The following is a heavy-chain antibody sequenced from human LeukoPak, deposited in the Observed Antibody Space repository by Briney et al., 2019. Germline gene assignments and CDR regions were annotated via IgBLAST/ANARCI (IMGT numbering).Heavy chain of an antibody. CDR2: ISGSGGST. CDR3: AKEFGTMVRGVIDHFDY. D-gene: IGHD3-10*01. Sequence: GGSLRLSCAPSGFTFSSYAMSWVRQAPGKGLEWVSAISGSGGSTYYADSVKGRFTTSRDNSKNTLYLQMNSLRAEDTAVYYCAKEFGTMVRGVIDHFDYWAREPWSPSPQ. CDR1: GFTFSSYA. J-gene: IGHJ4*02. V-gene: IGHV3-23*01.